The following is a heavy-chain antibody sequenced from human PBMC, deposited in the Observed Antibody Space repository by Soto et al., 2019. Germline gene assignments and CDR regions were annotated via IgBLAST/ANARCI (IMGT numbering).Heavy chain of an antibody. CDR1: GYTFTDYY. V-gene: IGHV1-2*02. CDR2: INPNSGAT. J-gene: IGHJ4*02. Sequence: QVQLVQSGAEVKKPGASVKVSCKVSGYTFTDYYIHWVRQAPGQGPEWMGWINPNSGATNYAQSFQGRVTMTRDTSISTAYMELSRLRSDDTAVYYCARDPPYSVVLIRPFDYWGQGTLVTVSS. D-gene: IGHD3-3*01. CDR3: ARDPPYSVVLIRPFDY.